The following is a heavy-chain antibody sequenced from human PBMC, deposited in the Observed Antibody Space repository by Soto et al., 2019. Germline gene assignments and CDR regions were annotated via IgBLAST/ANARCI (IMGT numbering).Heavy chain of an antibody. CDR3: AKDGQYRTDGFDV. J-gene: IGHJ3*01. D-gene: IGHD6-6*01. CDR1: GFTFSSHG. CDR2: LSRGGGTT. V-gene: IGHV3-23*01. Sequence: EAQLLESGGDWAQPGGSLRLSCAASGFTFSSHGMSWVRQAPGKGLAWIAGLSRGGGTTYYADPVKGRFTISRDNSKNTLDLIMNSLKVEDTALYYCAKDGQYRTDGFDVWGQGTMVTVSS.